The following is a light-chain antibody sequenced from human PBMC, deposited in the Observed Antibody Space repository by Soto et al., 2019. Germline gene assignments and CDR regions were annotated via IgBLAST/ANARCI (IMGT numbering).Light chain of an antibody. V-gene: IGKV3-20*01. Sequence: EIVLTQFPGALSLSPGEGVPPSAGASQTVSKRYLAWYQQRRGTAPKFLIYGASNRATGIPDRFSGSGSGTDFTLTISRLEPEDFAVYYCQQYGALPPTFGGGTKVEIK. CDR1: QTVSKRY. CDR2: GAS. J-gene: IGKJ4*01. CDR3: QQYGALPPT.